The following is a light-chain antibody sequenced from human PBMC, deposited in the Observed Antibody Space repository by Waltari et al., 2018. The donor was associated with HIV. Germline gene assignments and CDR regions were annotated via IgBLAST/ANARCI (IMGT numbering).Light chain of an antibody. CDR3: QAWDTSAAV. CDR2: QDV. Sequence: SYELTQPPSVSVSPGQTATITCSGDNLEDKFVCWYQQKPGQSPVVVMYQDVERPSGTPERFSASNSGHTATLTITGTQTMDEADYYCQAWDTSAAVFGGGTKLTVL. CDR1: NLEDKF. V-gene: IGLV3-1*01. J-gene: IGLJ2*01.